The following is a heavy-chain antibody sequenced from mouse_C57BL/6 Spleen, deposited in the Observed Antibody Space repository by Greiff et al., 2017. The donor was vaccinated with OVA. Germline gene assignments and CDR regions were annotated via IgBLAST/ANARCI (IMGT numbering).Heavy chain of an antibody. Sequence: VQLQQSGTVLARPGASVKMSCKTSGYTFTSYWMHWVKQRPGQGLEWIGAIYPGNSDTSYNQKFKGKAKLTAVTSASTAYMELSSLTNEDSAVYYCTRIDGYYLYYFDYWGQGTTLTVSS. V-gene: IGHV1-5*01. CDR1: GYTFTSYW. CDR2: IYPGNSDT. CDR3: TRIDGYYLYYFDY. D-gene: IGHD2-3*01. J-gene: IGHJ2*01.